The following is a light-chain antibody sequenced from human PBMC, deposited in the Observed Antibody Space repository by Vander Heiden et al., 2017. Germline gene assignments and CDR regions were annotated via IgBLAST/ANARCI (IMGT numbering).Light chain of an antibody. Sequence: SYVLTQPPSLTVAPSQTAKITCGGNKIGRKSVHWNQQKPGQAPVLGVYDDSNRPSGITERFSGSNSGKTATVTISRVEAGDEADYYCQVWDSSSDHRDVVFGGGTKLTVL. CDR2: DDS. V-gene: IGLV3-21*02. CDR1: KIGRKS. CDR3: QVWDSSSDHRDVV. J-gene: IGLJ2*01.